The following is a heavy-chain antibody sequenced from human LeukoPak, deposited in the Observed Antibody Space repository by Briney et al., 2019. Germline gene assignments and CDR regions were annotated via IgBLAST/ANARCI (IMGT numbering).Heavy chain of an antibody. CDR3: ARGFWSGYWDYYYYMDV. CDR1: GFTFSDYY. Sequence: GGSLRLSCAASGFTFSDYYMSWIRKAPGKGLEWVSYISSSGSTIYYADSVKGRFTISRDNAKNSLYLQMNSLRAEDTAVYYCARGFWSGYWDYYYYMDVWGKGTTVTVSS. CDR2: ISSSGSTI. J-gene: IGHJ6*03. D-gene: IGHD3-3*01. V-gene: IGHV3-11*04.